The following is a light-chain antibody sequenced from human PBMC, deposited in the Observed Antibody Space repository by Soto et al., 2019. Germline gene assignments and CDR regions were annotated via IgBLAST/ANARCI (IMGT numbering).Light chain of an antibody. V-gene: IGKV3-11*01. CDR1: QSVTSS. J-gene: IGKJ1*01. Sequence: EIVLTQSPATLSLFPGERATLSCRASQSVTSSLAWYQQKPGQAPRVLIYNTSTRATGIPARFSGSGSGTDFTLTISSLAPEDSAVYYCHYRGNWWTFGQGTKVEIK. CDR3: HYRGNWWT. CDR2: NTS.